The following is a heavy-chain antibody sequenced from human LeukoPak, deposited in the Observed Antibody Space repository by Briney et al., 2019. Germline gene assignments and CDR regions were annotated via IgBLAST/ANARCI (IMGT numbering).Heavy chain of an antibody. D-gene: IGHD5-24*01. CDR3: AKSGYNRFDY. CDR1: GFTFSSSA. CDR2: ISGSDGST. J-gene: IGHJ4*02. V-gene: IGHV3-23*01. Sequence: GGSLRLSYAASGFTFSSSAMSWVRQAPGKGLEWVSTISGSDGSTHYADSVKGRFTISRDNSKNTLYLQMNSLRADDTAVYYCAKSGYNRFDYWGQGTLVTVSS.